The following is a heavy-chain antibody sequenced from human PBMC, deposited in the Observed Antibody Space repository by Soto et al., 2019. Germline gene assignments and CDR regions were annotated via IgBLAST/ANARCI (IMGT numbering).Heavy chain of an antibody. Sequence: GESLKISCKGSGYTFTNYWIGWVRQMPGKGLEWMGMIYPADSDIRYSPSFQGQVTISADKSISTAYLQWSSLKASDTAMYYCGRHSDWFDPWGQGTLVTVSS. CDR3: GRHSDWFDP. J-gene: IGHJ5*02. CDR1: GYTFTNYW. V-gene: IGHV5-51*01. CDR2: IYPADSDI.